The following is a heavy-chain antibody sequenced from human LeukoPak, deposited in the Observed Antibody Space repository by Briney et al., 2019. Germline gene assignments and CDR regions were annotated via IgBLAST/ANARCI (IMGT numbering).Heavy chain of an antibody. CDR1: GFTFSSYS. D-gene: IGHD1-26*01. V-gene: IGHV3-21*01. Sequence: GGSLRLSCAASGFTFSSYSMNWVRQAPGKGLEWVSSISSSSSYIYYADSVKGRFTISRDNAKNSLYLQMNSLRAEDTAVYYCARGSIVGALYYFDYWGQGTLVTVSS. CDR3: ARGSIVGALYYFDY. CDR2: ISSSSSYI. J-gene: IGHJ4*02.